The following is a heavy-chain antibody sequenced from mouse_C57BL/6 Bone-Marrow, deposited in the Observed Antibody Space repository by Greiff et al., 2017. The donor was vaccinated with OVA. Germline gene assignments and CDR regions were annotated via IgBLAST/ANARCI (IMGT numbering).Heavy chain of an antibody. CDR3: ARRPYFDY. CDR1: GFNIKDYY. CDR2: IDPKDGDT. J-gene: IGHJ2*01. V-gene: IGHV14-2*01. Sequence: EVQLQQSGAELVKPGASVKLSCTASGFNIKDYYMHWVKQRTEQGLEWIGSIDPKDGDTNYDPNFLGKATITADTSSTTAYLQLSSLTSEDTAVYYCARRPYFDYWGQGTTLTVSS.